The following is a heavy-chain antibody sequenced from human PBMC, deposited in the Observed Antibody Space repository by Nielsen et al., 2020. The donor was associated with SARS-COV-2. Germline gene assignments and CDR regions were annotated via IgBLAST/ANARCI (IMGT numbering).Heavy chain of an antibody. J-gene: IGHJ6*03. V-gene: IGHV1-69*13. Sequence: SVKVSCKASGYTFTGYYMHWVRQAPGQGLEWMGGIIPIFGTANYAQKFQGRVTITADESTSTAYMELSSLRSEDTAVYYCARAGYSSSSYYYYYYYMDVWGKGTTVTVSS. D-gene: IGHD6-6*01. CDR3: ARAGYSSSSYYYYYYYMDV. CDR1: GYTFTGYY. CDR2: IIPIFGTA.